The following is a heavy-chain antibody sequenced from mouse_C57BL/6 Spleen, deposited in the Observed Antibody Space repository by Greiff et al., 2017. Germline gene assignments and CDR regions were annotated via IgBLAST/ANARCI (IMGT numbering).Heavy chain of an antibody. CDR2: ISSGSSTI. D-gene: IGHD1-1*01. CDR3: ARLFYYYGRSYAMDY. J-gene: IGHJ4*01. V-gene: IGHV5-17*01. Sequence: EVQLQESGGGLVKPGGSLKLSCAASGFTFSDYGMHWVRQAPEKGLEWVAYISSGSSTIYYADTVQGRFTISRDNAKNTLFLQMTSLRSEVTAMYYCARLFYYYGRSYAMDYWGQGTSVTVSA. CDR1: GFTFSDYG.